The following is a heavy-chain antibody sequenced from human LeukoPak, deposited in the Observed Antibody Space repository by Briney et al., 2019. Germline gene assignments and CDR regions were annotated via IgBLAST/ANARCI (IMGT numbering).Heavy chain of an antibody. CDR3: AKVIVVVAATENYYYGMDV. CDR1: GLTFSSYG. D-gene: IGHD2-15*01. Sequence: GRSLRLSCAASGLTFSSYGMHWVRQAPGKGLEWVAVISYDGSNKYYADSVKGRFTISRDNSKNTLYLQMNSLRAEDTAVYYCAKVIVVVAATENYYYGMDVWGQGTTVTVSS. J-gene: IGHJ6*02. CDR2: ISYDGSNK. V-gene: IGHV3-30*18.